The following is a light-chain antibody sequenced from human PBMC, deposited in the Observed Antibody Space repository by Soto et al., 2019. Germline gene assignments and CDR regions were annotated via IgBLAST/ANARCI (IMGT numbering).Light chain of an antibody. Sequence: DIQMTQSPSSLSASVGDRVTITFLASQSITRFLNWYQQNPGKAPKLLIYAASTLQTGVPSRFSGSGSGTDFTLTISSLQPEDFATYYCQQNYGPPPITFGQGTRLEIK. CDR1: QSITRF. CDR2: AAS. J-gene: IGKJ5*01. CDR3: QQNYGPPPIT. V-gene: IGKV1-39*01.